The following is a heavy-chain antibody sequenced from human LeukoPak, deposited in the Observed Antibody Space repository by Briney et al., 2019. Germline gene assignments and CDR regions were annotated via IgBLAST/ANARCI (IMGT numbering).Heavy chain of an antibody. CDR3: ARPTGAPGIAVAGTDPEDYGMDV. J-gene: IGHJ6*02. Sequence: GSSVKVSCKASGGTFSSYAISWVRQAPGQGLEWMRGIIPIFGTANYAQKFQGRVTITADESTSTAYMELGSLRSEDTAVYYCARPTGAPGIAVAGTDPEDYGMDVWGQGTTVTVSS. D-gene: IGHD6-19*01. V-gene: IGHV1-69*01. CDR1: GGTFSSYA. CDR2: IIPIFGTA.